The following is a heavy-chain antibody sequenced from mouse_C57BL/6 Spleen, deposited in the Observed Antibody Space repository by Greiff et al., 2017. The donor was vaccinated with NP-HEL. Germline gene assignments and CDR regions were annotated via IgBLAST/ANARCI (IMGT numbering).Heavy chain of an antibody. V-gene: IGHV1-81*01. D-gene: IGHD2-4*01. CDR3: ARNDGGYDYLYYAMDY. CDR1: GYTFTSYG. CDR2: IYPRSGNT. Sequence: QVQLQQSGAELARPGASVKLSCKASGYTFTSYGISWVKQRTGQGLEWIGEIYPRSGNTYYNEKFKGKATLTADKSSSTAYMELRSLTSEDSAVYFCARNDGGYDYLYYAMDYWGQGTSVTVSS. J-gene: IGHJ4*01.